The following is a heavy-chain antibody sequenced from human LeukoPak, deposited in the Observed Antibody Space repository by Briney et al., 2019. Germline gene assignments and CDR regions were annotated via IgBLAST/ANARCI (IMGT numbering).Heavy chain of an antibody. V-gene: IGHV3-23*01. CDR1: GFTFSSYS. Sequence: GGSLRLSCAASGFTFSSYSMSWVRQAPGKGLEWVSIFRGSDGSTYYADSVKGRFTISRDISKNTLYLRMNSLRAEDTAVYYCAKLYYLSPSLSVELTYFDYWGQGTLVTVSS. J-gene: IGHJ4*02. CDR2: FRGSDGST. CDR3: AKLYYLSPSLSVELTYFDY. D-gene: IGHD2-2*01.